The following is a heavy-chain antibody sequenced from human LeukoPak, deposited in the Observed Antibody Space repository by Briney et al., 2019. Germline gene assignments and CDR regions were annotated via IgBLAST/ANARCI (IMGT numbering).Heavy chain of an antibody. CDR1: GYTFTSYD. Sequence: ASVKVSCKASGYTFTSYDINWVRQATGQGLEWMGWMNPNSGNTGYVQKFQGRVTMTRNTSISTAYMELSSLRSEDTAVYYCARGLSRKQGYYYYMDVWGKGTTVTVSS. J-gene: IGHJ6*03. CDR2: MNPNSGNT. V-gene: IGHV1-8*02. CDR3: ARGLSRKQGYYYYMDV.